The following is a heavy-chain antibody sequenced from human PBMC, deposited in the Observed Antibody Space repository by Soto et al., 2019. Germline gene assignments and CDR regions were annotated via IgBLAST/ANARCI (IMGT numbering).Heavy chain of an antibody. CDR3: ARGGSYDVSRNFDY. CDR1: GDSVSSNSAT. D-gene: IGHD5-12*01. V-gene: IGHV6-1*01. CDR2: TYYRSKWYN. J-gene: IGHJ4*02. Sequence: QTLSLTCAISGDSVSSNSATWNWIRQSPSRGLEWLGRTYYRSKWYNDYAVSVKSRVTINPDTSKNQFSLQLNSVTPEDTAVYYCARGGSYDVSRNFDYWGQGTLVTVSS.